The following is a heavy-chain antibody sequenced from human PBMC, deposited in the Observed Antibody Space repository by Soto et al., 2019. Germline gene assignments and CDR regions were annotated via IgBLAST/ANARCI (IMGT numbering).Heavy chain of an antibody. Sequence: ASVKVSCKASGYTFTSYYMHWVRQAPGQGLEWMGIINPSGGSTSYAQKFQGRVTMTRDTSTSTVYMELSSLRSEDTAVYYCAKRSGGTIFGVAYGYWGQGTLVTVSS. D-gene: IGHD3-3*01. CDR2: INPSGGST. J-gene: IGHJ4*02. V-gene: IGHV1-46*01. CDR3: AKRSGGTIFGVAYGY. CDR1: GYTFTSYY.